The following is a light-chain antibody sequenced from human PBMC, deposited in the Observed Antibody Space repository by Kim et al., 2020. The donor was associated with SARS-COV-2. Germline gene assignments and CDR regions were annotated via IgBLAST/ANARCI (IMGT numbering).Light chain of an antibody. V-gene: IGKV3-20*01. Sequence: EIVLTQSPATLSLSPGERATLSCRASQSISSNYFAWYQQNPGQAPRLLIYGISIRATGIPDRFSGSGSGTDFTLTISGLEPEDFAVYFCQQYDSLPLTFGGGTKVDIK. CDR3: QQYDSLPLT. CDR2: GIS. J-gene: IGKJ4*01. CDR1: QSISSNY.